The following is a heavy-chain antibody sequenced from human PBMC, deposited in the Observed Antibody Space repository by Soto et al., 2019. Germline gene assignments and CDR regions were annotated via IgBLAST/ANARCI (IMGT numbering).Heavy chain of an antibody. V-gene: IGHV3-23*01. CDR3: TKGPIITGDS. J-gene: IGHJ5*01. D-gene: IGHD3-22*01. Sequence: EVQLLESGGGLVRPGGSLRLSCAASGFSFSNYAMSWVRQAPGKGLEWVSSITSGGDSTYLADSVKGRFTISRDNSKNTLYMHLNSRTAEDSAVSYLTKGPIITGDSWGQGTLVTVSS. CDR1: GFSFSNYA. CDR2: ITSGGDST.